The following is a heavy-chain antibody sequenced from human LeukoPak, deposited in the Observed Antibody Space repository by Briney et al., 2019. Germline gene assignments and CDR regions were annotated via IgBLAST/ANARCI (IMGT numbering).Heavy chain of an antibody. CDR3: ARSRAIFGMDV. J-gene: IGHJ6*04. CDR2: IYYSGST. V-gene: IGHV4-59*01. D-gene: IGHD3-3*01. Sequence: SETLSLTCTVSGGSISSYYWSWIRQPPGKGLEWIGYIYYSGSTNYNPSLKSRVTISVDTSKNQFSLKLSSVTAADTAVYYCARSRAIFGMDVWGKGTTVTVSS. CDR1: GGSISSYY.